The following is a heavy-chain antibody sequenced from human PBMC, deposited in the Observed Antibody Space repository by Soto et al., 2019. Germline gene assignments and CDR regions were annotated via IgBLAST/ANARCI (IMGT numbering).Heavy chain of an antibody. D-gene: IGHD4-17*01. Sequence: QVQLQESGPGLVEPSQTLSLICTVSGGSISSGDYYWSWIRQLPGKGLEWIGYIYYSGTTFHNPSLKSRVSISVDTSKNLFSLKLSSMTAADTAVYYFARTSGADGLSKYFQHWGQGTLVTVSS. CDR3: ARTSGADGLSKYFQH. CDR1: GGSISSGDYY. CDR2: IYYSGTT. V-gene: IGHV4-31*03. J-gene: IGHJ1*01.